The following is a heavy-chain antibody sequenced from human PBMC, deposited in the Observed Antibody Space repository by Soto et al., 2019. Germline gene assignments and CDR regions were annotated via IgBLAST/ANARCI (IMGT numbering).Heavy chain of an antibody. CDR3: ARIPVDTSMIYWLDP. J-gene: IGHJ5*02. D-gene: IGHD5-18*01. CDR1: GGSVSSGDYY. CDR2: IYYSVNT. V-gene: IGHV4-61*08. Sequence: PSETLSLTCTVSGGSVSSGDYYGSWILHPPGKGLEWIGYIYYSVNTNYNPSLKSRVIISVDTSKNLFSLKLTSVTAADTAVYYCARIPVDTSMIYWLDPWGQGTLVTVSS.